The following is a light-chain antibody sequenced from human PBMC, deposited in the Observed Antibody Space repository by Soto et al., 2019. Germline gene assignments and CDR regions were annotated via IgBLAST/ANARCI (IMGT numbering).Light chain of an antibody. Sequence: EIVLTQSPGTLSLSPRERATLSCRASQSVSSSYLAWYQQKPGQAPRLLIYGASNRATGIPDRFSGSGSGTDFTLTISRLEPEDLAVYYCQKYGSSLTFGPGTKVEIK. V-gene: IGKV3-20*01. CDR2: GAS. CDR3: QKYGSSLT. CDR1: QSVSSSY. J-gene: IGKJ3*01.